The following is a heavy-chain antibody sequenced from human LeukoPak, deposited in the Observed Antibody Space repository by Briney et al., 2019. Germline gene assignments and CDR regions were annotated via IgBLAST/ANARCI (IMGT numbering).Heavy chain of an antibody. CDR2: IKQDGSEK. J-gene: IGHJ6*03. D-gene: IGHD2-15*01. CDR3: ARGGAYCSSGSCFMDV. V-gene: IGHV3-7*01. Sequence: PGGSLRLSCAAPGFTFRANWMTWVRQAPGKGLEWVANIKQDGSEKQYVDSVRGRFTVSRDNAKNSLYLQMNSLRVEDTAVYFCARGGAYCSSGSCFMDVWGKGTTVIVSS. CDR1: GFTFRANW.